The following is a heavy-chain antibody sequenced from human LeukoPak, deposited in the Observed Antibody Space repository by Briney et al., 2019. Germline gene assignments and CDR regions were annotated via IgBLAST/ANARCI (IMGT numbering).Heavy chain of an antibody. Sequence: KPSETLSLTCTVSGGSISSYYWSWTRQPPGKGLEWIGYIYYSGSTNYNPSLKSRVTISVDTSKNQFSLKLSSVTAADTAVYYCARTSSSWIPYYYYGMDVWGQGTTVTVSS. V-gene: IGHV4-59*08. CDR3: ARTSSSWIPYYYYGMDV. D-gene: IGHD6-13*01. J-gene: IGHJ6*02. CDR1: GGSISSYY. CDR2: IYYSGST.